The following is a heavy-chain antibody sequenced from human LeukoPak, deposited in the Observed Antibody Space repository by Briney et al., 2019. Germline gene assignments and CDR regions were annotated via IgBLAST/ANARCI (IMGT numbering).Heavy chain of an antibody. CDR2: ISSSSYT. J-gene: IGHJ6*04. D-gene: IGHD6-19*01. Sequence: GGSLRLSCAASGFTFSDYYMSWIRQAPGKGLEWVSYISSSSYTNYVDSVKGRFTISRDNAKNSLYLQMNSLRAEDTAVYYCARRIAVAGLGVYYGMDVWGKGTTVTVSS. V-gene: IGHV3-11*06. CDR1: GFTFSDYY. CDR3: ARRIAVAGLGVYYGMDV.